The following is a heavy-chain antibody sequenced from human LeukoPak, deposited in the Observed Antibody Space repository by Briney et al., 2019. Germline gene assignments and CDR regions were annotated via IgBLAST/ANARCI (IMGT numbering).Heavy chain of an antibody. V-gene: IGHV1-2*02. CDR1: GYTFTGYY. D-gene: IGHD5-24*01. J-gene: IGHJ1*01. CDR2: INPNSGGT. CDR3: ARDKRGQGWLQLQYFQH. Sequence: ASVKVSCKASGYTFTGYYMHWVRQAPGQGLEWMGWINPNSGGTNYAQKFRGRVTMTRDTSTTTVYMELSSLRSEDTAVYYCARDKRGQGWLQLQYFQHWGQGTLVTVSS.